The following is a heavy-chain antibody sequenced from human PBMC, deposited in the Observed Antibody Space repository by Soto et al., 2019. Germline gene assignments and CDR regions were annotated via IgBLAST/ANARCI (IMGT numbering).Heavy chain of an antibody. V-gene: IGHV3-23*01. CDR2: ISGSGDST. D-gene: IGHD3-22*01. CDR1: VLTFSSYG. CDR3: AKDYYFDSSGPDY. Sequence: GSLRLSCAASVLTFSSYGMSWVRQAPGKGLEWVAAISGSGDSTYYAESVKGRFTISRDNSKNTLYLQMNSLRAEDTAIYYCAKDYYFDSSGPDYWGQGTLVTVSS. J-gene: IGHJ4*02.